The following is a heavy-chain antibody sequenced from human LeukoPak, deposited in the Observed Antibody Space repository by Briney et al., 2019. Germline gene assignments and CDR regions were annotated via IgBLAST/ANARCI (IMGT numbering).Heavy chain of an antibody. J-gene: IGHJ4*02. CDR3: PRGYCSSTGCHDFYFDY. Sequence: GGSLRLSCAASGFTFSSYWMHWVRQAPGKGLVWVSRINSDGSSTNYAGSVKGRFTLSRDNAKNTLYLPVNSLRAEDTAVYYCPRGYCSSTGCHDFYFDYWGQGTLVTVSS. CDR1: GFTFSSYW. CDR2: INSDGSST. D-gene: IGHD2-2*01. V-gene: IGHV3-74*01.